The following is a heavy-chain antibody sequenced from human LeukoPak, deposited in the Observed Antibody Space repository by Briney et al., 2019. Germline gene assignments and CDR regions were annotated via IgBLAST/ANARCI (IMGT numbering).Heavy chain of an antibody. J-gene: IGHJ4*02. CDR1: GYTLTELS. Sequence: ASVKVSCKVSGYTLTELSMHWVRQAPGKGLEWMGGFDPEDGGTIYAQKLQGRVTMTTDTSTSTAYMELRSLRSDDTAVYYCARDPSGSYLNYFDYWGQGTLVTVSS. V-gene: IGHV1-24*01. D-gene: IGHD1-26*01. CDR2: FDPEDGGT. CDR3: ARDPSGSYLNYFDY.